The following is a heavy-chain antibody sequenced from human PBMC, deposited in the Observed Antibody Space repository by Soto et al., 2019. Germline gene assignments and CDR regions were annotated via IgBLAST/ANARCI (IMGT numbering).Heavy chain of an antibody. CDR2: IIPIFGTA. CDR3: ARGYCSTTSCYSLDY. D-gene: IGHD2-2*01. CDR1: GGTFSSYA. Sequence: ASVNVTCKASGGTFSSYAICWVRQAPGQGLEWMGGIIPIFGTANYAQKFQGRVTITADESTSTAYMELSSLRSEDTAVYYCARGYCSTTSCYSLDYWGQGTLVTVSS. V-gene: IGHV1-69*13. J-gene: IGHJ4*02.